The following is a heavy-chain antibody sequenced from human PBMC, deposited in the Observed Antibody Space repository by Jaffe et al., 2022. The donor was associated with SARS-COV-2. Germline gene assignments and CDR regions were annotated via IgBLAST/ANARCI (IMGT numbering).Heavy chain of an antibody. Sequence: QVQLQESGPGLVKPSETLSLTCTVSGGSISSYYWSWIRQPPGKGLEWIGYIYYSGSTNYNPSLKSRVTISVDTSKNQFSLKLSSVTAADTAVYYCARDPGGNDPRLDYWGQGTLVTVSS. J-gene: IGHJ4*02. D-gene: IGHD3-16*01. CDR1: GGSISSYY. CDR2: IYYSGST. CDR3: ARDPGGNDPRLDY. V-gene: IGHV4-59*01.